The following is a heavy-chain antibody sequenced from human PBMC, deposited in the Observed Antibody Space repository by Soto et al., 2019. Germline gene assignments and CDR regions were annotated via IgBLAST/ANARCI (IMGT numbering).Heavy chain of an antibody. CDR1: GYTFTSYA. D-gene: IGHD1-26*01. CDR3: GRWGGNGIGAFGI. Sequence: ASVKVSCKASGYTFTSYAMHWVRQAPGQRLEWIGWINAGNGNTKYSQKFLGRVTITRDTSATPPYMELSSRGPEHTAVYYCGRWGGNGIGAFGIGCQRKMVTVSS. CDR2: INAGNGNT. V-gene: IGHV1-3*01. J-gene: IGHJ3*02.